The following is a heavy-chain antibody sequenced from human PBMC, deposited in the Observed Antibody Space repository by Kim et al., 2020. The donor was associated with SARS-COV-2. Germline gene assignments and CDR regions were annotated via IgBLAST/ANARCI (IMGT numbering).Heavy chain of an antibody. CDR1: GFTFSSYG. CDR2: ISYDGSNK. J-gene: IGHJ4*02. Sequence: GGSLRLSCAASGFTFSSYGMHWVRQAPGKGLEWVAVISYDGSNKYYADSVKGRFTISRDNSKNTLYLQMNSLRAEDTAVYYCARDRFGIAAAGKSFRFIYYWGQGTLVTVSS. V-gene: IGHV3-33*05. CDR3: ARDRFGIAAAGKSFRFIYY. D-gene: IGHD6-13*01.